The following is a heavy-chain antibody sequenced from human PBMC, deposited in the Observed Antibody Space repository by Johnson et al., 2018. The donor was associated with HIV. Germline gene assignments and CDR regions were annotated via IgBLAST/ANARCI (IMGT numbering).Heavy chain of an antibody. CDR1: GFTLDDYG. Sequence: VQLVESGGGVVRPGGSLRLSCAASGFTLDDYGMAWVRQAPGKGLEWVSGINWTGGSTGYAGSVKGRFTISRENAKNSLYLQLNSLRAGDTALYYCARGSYDGDAFDIWGQGTMVTVSS. CDR2: INWTGGST. CDR3: ARGSYDGDAFDI. V-gene: IGHV3-20*04. D-gene: IGHD1-26*01. J-gene: IGHJ3*02.